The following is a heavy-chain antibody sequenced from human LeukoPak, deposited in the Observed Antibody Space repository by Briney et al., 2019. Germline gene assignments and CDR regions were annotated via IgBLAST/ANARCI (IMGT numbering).Heavy chain of an antibody. Sequence: QPGGSLRLSCAASGYTFSSYWMSWVRQAPGKGLEWVANIKQDGSEKYYVDSVKGRFTISRDNAKNSLYLQMNSLRAEDTAVYYCATNNWNYGFDYWGQGTLVTVSS. CDR2: IKQDGSEK. CDR3: ATNNWNYGFDY. J-gene: IGHJ4*02. V-gene: IGHV3-7*01. CDR1: GYTFSSYW. D-gene: IGHD1-7*01.